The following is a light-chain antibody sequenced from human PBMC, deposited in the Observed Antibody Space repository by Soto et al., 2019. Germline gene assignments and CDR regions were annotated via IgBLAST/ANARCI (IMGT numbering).Light chain of an antibody. CDR2: GAS. J-gene: IGKJ2*01. CDR1: QSVSSSY. CDR3: QQYGSSPSYT. V-gene: IGKV3-20*01. Sequence: EIVLTQSLCTLSLSPGERATLSCRASQSVSSSYLAWYQQKPGQAPRLLIYGASSRATGIPDRFSGSGSGTDFTLTISRLEPEDFAVYYCQQYGSSPSYTFGQGTKLEIK.